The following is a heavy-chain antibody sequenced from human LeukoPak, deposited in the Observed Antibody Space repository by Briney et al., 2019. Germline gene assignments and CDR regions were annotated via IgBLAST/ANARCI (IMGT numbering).Heavy chain of an antibody. D-gene: IGHD5-12*01. CDR1: GGSISSGDYY. J-gene: IGHJ2*01. CDR2: IYYSGST. Sequence: SETLSLTCTVSGGSISSGDYYWSWIRQPPGKGLEWIGYIYYSGSTNYNPSLKSRVTISVDTSKNQFSLKLSSVTAADTAVYYCAREPTHRLEIWYFDLWGRGTLVTVSS. V-gene: IGHV4-61*08. CDR3: AREPTHRLEIWYFDL.